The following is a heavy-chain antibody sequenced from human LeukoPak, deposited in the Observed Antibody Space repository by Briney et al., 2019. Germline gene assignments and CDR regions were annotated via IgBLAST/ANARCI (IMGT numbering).Heavy chain of an antibody. Sequence: ASVTVSCNASGYTFTGYYMHWVRQAPGQGLEWMGWINPNSGGTNYAQKFQGRVTMTRDTSISTAYMELSRLRSDDTAVYYCARAGRSKVVVAAPPFDPWGQGTLVTVSS. CDR2: INPNSGGT. CDR3: ARAGRSKVVVAAPPFDP. J-gene: IGHJ5*02. V-gene: IGHV1-2*02. CDR1: GYTFTGYY. D-gene: IGHD2-15*01.